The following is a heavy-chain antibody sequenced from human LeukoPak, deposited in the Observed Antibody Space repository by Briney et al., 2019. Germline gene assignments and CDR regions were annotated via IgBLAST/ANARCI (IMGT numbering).Heavy chain of an antibody. CDR1: GYTFTGYY. Sequence: ASVKVSCKASGYTFTGYYMHWVRQAPGQGLEWMGWINPNSGGTNYAQKFQGRGTMTRDTSISTAYMELSRLRSDDTAVYYCARFRGYCSSTSCYELDVWGQGTTVTVSS. J-gene: IGHJ6*02. V-gene: IGHV1-2*02. CDR3: ARFRGYCSSTSCYELDV. CDR2: INPNSGGT. D-gene: IGHD2-2*03.